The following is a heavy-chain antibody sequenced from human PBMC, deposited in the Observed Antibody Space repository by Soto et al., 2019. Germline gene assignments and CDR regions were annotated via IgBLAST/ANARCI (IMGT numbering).Heavy chain of an antibody. V-gene: IGHV5-51*01. D-gene: IGHD7-27*01. Sequence: GESLKISCKGSGYDFSTYWIAWVRQKPGQGLEWMGIIYPRDSDTRYIPSFQGQATISADESISTAYLQWNSLKASDTAIYYCARGVNWGSTYFDYWGPGTLVTVSS. J-gene: IGHJ4*02. CDR1: GYDFSTYW. CDR2: IYPRDSDT. CDR3: ARGVNWGSTYFDY.